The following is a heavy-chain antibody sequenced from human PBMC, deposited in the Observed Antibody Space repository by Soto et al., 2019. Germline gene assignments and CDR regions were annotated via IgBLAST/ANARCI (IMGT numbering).Heavy chain of an antibody. V-gene: IGHV4-34*01. CDR2: INHSGST. J-gene: IGHJ6*03. CDR3: AREGNTMVRGVLWPDVAYNYYYYMDV. D-gene: IGHD3-10*01. CDR1: GGSFSGYY. Sequence: SETLSLTCAVYGGSFSGYYWSWIRQPPGKGLEWIGEINHSGSTNHNPSLKSRVTISVDTSKNQFSLKLSSVTAADTAVYYCAREGNTMVRGVLWPDVAYNYYYYMDVWGKGTTVTVSS.